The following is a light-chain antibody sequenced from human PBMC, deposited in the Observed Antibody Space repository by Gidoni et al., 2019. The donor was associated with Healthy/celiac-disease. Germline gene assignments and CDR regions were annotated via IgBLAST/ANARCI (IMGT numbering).Light chain of an antibody. CDR2: GAS. V-gene: IGKV3-20*01. J-gene: IGKJ5*01. CDR1: QSVSSSY. CDR3: QQYGSSLIT. Sequence: EHVLTQSPGTLSLSPGERATLSCRASQSVSSSYLAWYQQKPGQAPRLLIYGASSRATGIPDRFSGSGSGTDFTLTISRLEPEDFAVYYCQQYGSSLITFGQGTRLEIK.